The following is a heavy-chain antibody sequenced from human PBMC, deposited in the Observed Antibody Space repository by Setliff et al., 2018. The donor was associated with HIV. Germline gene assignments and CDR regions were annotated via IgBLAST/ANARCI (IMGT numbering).Heavy chain of an antibody. J-gene: IGHJ4*02. CDR3: AKDPLPWLVTEGPYYFDY. V-gene: IGHV3-30*02. CDR2: IRYDGSNK. Sequence: PGGSLRLSCAASGFTFSSYGMHWVRQAPGKGLEWVAFIRYDGSNKYYADSVKGRFTISRDNSKNTLYLQMNSLRAEDTAVYCCAKDPLPWLVTEGPYYFDYWGQGTLVTVSS. CDR1: GFTFSSYG. D-gene: IGHD6-19*01.